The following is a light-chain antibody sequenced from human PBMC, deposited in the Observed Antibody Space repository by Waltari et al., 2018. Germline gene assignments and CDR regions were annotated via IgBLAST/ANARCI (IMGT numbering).Light chain of an antibody. J-gene: IGLJ3*02. CDR3: QTGGHGTWV. CDR1: SGHSSNI. CDR2: VNSDGSH. Sequence: QLVLTQSPSASASLGASVKLTCTLSSGHSSNIIAWHQQQPEKGPRYLMKVNSDGSHSKGDEIPDGFLGSSAGAERYLTISSRQSEDEADYYCQTGGHGTWVFGGGTKLTVL. V-gene: IGLV4-69*01.